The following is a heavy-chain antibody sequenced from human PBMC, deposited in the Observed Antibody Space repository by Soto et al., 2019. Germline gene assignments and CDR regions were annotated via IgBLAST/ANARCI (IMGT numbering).Heavy chain of an antibody. V-gene: IGHV4-31*03. CDR3: ASIPRRGYSYGIDY. D-gene: IGHD2-21*02. Sequence: QMQLQESGPGLVKPSQTLSLTCNVSGGSISSGTSYWTWSRQHPGEGLEWIGHIYFTGATYSNPSLRSRLTMSVDTSKNQFSLKLTSVTAADTATYYCASIPRRGYSYGIDYWGQGTLVTVSS. CDR2: IYFTGAT. J-gene: IGHJ4*02. CDR1: GGSISSGTSY.